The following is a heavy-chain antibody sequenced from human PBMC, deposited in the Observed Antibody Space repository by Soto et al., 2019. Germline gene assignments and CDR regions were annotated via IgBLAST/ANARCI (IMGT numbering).Heavy chain of an antibody. CDR1: GFTFSSYA. CDR2: ISYDESNK. Sequence: PXGSLRLSCAAAGFTFSSYAMHWVRQAPGKGLDWVAVISYDESNKYYADSVKGRFTISRDNSKNTLYLQMNSLRAEDTAVYYCAREEMATINYYGMDVRGQGTTVTVSS. V-gene: IGHV3-30-3*01. J-gene: IGHJ6*02. CDR3: AREEMATINYYGMDV. D-gene: IGHD5-12*01.